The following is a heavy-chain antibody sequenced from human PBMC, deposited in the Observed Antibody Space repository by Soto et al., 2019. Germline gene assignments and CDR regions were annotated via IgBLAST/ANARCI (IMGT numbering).Heavy chain of an antibody. V-gene: IGHV3-74*01. Sequence: EVPLVESGGGLVQPGGSLRLSCAASGFTFSSYWMHWVRQAPGKGLVWVSRINSDGSGTSYADSVKGRFTISRDNAKNTLYLXXXXXXAXXXXVXXXXXXXXXXXXXFDIWGQGTMVTVSS. CDR1: GFTFSSYW. CDR3: XXXXXXXXXXFDI. CDR2: INSDGSGT. J-gene: IGHJ3*02.